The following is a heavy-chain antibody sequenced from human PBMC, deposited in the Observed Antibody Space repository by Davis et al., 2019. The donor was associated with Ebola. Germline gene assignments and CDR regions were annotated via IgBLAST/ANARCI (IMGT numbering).Heavy chain of an antibody. V-gene: IGHV4-34*01. CDR1: GGSISSYY. J-gene: IGHJ5*02. CDR2: INHSGST. D-gene: IGHD2-2*01. CDR3: ARGQRYQLPRNWFDP. Sequence: PSETLSLTCTVSGGSISSYYWSWIRQPPGKGLEWIGEINHSGSTNYNPSLKSRVTISVDTSKNQFSLKLSSVTAADTAVYYCARGQRYQLPRNWFDPWGQGTLVTVSS.